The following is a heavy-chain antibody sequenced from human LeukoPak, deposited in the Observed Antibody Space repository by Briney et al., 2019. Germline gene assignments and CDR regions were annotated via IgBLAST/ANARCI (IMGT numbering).Heavy chain of an antibody. CDR1: GGSFSGYY. J-gene: IGHJ3*02. CDR2: INHSGST. V-gene: IGHV4-34*01. Sequence: SETLPLTCAVYGGSFSGYYWSWIRQPPGKGLEWIGEINHSGSTNYNPSLKSRVAISVDTSKNQFSLKLSSVTAADTAVYYCARQAYGDYDAFDIWGQGTMVTVSS. CDR3: ARQAYGDYDAFDI. D-gene: IGHD4-17*01.